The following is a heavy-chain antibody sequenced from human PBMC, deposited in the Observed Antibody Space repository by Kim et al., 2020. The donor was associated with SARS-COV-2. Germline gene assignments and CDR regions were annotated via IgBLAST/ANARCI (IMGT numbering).Heavy chain of an antibody. J-gene: IGHJ4*02. CDR1: GYTFTSYD. Sequence: ASVKVSCKASGYTFTSYDINWVRQATGQGLEWMGWMNPNSGNTGYAQKFQGRVTMTRNTSISTAYMELSSLRSEDTAVYYCARGRKMKFMGGWYELWDYWGQGTLVTVSS. D-gene: IGHD6-19*01. CDR2: MNPNSGNT. V-gene: IGHV1-8*01. CDR3: ARGRKMKFMGGWYELWDY.